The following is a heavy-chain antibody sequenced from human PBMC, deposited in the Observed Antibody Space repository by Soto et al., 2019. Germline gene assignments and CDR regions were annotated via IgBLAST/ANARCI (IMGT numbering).Heavy chain of an antibody. CDR2: MLYSGLT. Sequence: PSETLSLTCSVSGYSVSSSDYYWAWIRQPPGKGLEWIGSMLYSGLTYYNPSLKSRVTLSVDTSKNQFPLKLSSVTAADTAVYYCARGGPGWFDPWGQGTLVTVSS. V-gene: IGHV4-39*06. D-gene: IGHD3-16*01. CDR3: ARGGPGWFDP. J-gene: IGHJ5*02. CDR1: GYSVSSSDYY.